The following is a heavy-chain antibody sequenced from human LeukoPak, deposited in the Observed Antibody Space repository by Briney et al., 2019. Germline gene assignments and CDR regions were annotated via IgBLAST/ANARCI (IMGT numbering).Heavy chain of an antibody. D-gene: IGHD3-22*01. CDR3: ARSFAPYYYDSSGYYLD. CDR2: IIPILGIA. CDR1: GGTFSSYA. V-gene: IGHV1-69*04. Sequence: ASVKASCKASGGTFSSYAISWVRHAPGQGLEWMGRIIPILGIANYAQKFQGRVTITADKSTSTAYMELSSLRSEDTAVYYCARSFAPYYYDSSGYYLDWGQGTLVTVSS. J-gene: IGHJ4*02.